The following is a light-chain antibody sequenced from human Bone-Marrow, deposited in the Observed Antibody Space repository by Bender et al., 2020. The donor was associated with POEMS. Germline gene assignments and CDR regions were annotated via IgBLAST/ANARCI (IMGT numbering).Light chain of an antibody. J-gene: IGLJ3*02. CDR1: SSDVGSYNL. V-gene: IGLV2-14*02. Sequence: QSALTQPASVSGSPGQSITISCTGTSSDVGSYNLVSWYQQHPGKAPKLMIYEVTNRPSGVSDRFTGSKSGNTASLTISGLQAEDEADYYCSSYSSINTVVFGGGTKVTVL. CDR3: SSYSSINTVV. CDR2: EVT.